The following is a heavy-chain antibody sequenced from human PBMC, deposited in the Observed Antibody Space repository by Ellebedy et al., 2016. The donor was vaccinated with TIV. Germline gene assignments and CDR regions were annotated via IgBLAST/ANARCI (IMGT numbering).Heavy chain of an antibody. D-gene: IGHD6-6*01. Sequence: MPSETLSLTCAVYGGSFSGYYWSWIRQPPGKGLEWIGEINHSGSTNYNPSLKSRVTISVDTSKNQFSLKLSSVTAADTAVYYCARKGRSSSPPFDYWGQGTLVTVSS. J-gene: IGHJ4*02. CDR3: ARKGRSSSPPFDY. CDR1: GGSFSGYY. V-gene: IGHV4-34*01. CDR2: INHSGST.